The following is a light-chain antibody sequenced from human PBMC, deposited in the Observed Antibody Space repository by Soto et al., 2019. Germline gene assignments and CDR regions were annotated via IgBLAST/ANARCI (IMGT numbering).Light chain of an antibody. CDR2: GAS. CDR1: QSVSSN. J-gene: IGKJ4*01. V-gene: IGKV3-15*01. CDR3: QQYHKWPLT. Sequence: EIVMTQSPATLSVSPGERATLSCRASQSVSSNLAWYQQKPGQAPRLLIYGASTRATGIPARFGGSGSGTEFILTISSLQSEDFAVYYCQQYHKWPLTFGGGTKVDIK.